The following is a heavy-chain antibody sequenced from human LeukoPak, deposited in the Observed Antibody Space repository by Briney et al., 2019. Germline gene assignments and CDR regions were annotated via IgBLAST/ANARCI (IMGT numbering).Heavy chain of an antibody. CDR2: ISYDGSNK. J-gene: IGHJ2*01. CDR1: GFTFSSYG. D-gene: IGHD6-13*01. Sequence: GGSLRLSCAASGFTFSSYGMHWVRQAPGKGLEWVAVISYDGSNKYYADSVKGRFTISRDNSKNTLYLQMNSLRAEDTAVYYCAKLSSSSWTYWYFDLWGRGTLVTVSS. V-gene: IGHV3-30*18. CDR3: AKLSSSSWTYWYFDL.